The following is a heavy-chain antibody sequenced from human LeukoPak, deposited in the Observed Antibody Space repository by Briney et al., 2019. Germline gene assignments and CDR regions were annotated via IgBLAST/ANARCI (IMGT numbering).Heavy chain of an antibody. Sequence: GRSLRLSCAASGFTFSSYGMHWVRQAPGKGLEWVAVIWYDGSNKYYADSVKGRFTISRDSSKNTLYLQMNSLRAEDTAVYYCARGYCSGGSCYQYYFDYWGQGTLVTVSS. J-gene: IGHJ4*02. V-gene: IGHV3-33*01. D-gene: IGHD2-15*01. CDR2: IWYDGSNK. CDR1: GFTFSSYG. CDR3: ARGYCSGGSCYQYYFDY.